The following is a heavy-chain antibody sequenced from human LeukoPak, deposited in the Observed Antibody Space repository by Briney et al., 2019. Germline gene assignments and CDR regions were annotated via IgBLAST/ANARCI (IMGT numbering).Heavy chain of an antibody. D-gene: IGHD6-13*01. CDR1: GYTFAGYY. CDR2: INPNSGGT. J-gene: IGHJ4*02. Sequence: ASAKISCKASGYTFAGYYMHWVRQAPGQGLEWMGWINPNSGGTNYAQKFQGWVTMTRDTSISTAYMELSRLRSDDTAVYYCARAGSGYSSSWYDYWGQGTLVTVSS. CDR3: ARAGSGYSSSWYDY. V-gene: IGHV1-2*04.